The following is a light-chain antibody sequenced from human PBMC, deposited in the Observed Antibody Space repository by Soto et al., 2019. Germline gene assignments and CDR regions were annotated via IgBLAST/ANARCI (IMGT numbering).Light chain of an antibody. Sequence: EIVLTQSPGTLSLSPGERATLSCRASQSVSNSYLAGYQQNPGRAPRLLIYGASSRATGIPDRFSGSGSGTDFILTISRLEPEDFAVYYGQQYGSSPWTFGQGTKVEIK. CDR2: GAS. J-gene: IGKJ1*01. V-gene: IGKV3-20*01. CDR1: QSVSNSY. CDR3: QQYGSSPWT.